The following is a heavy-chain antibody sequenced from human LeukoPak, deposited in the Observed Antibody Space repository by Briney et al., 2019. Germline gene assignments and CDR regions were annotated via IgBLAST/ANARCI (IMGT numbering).Heavy chain of an antibody. J-gene: IGHJ6*03. D-gene: IGHD5-18*01. CDR2: IKQDGSEK. Sequence: GESLRLACVASGFTLSYPWISWVRQAPGKVLEWVANIKQDGSEKYYVDSVKGRFTISRDNAKNSLYLQMNSLRAEDTAVYYCASVERGYSYGLHNYYYYYMDVWGKGTTVTVSS. CDR3: ASVERGYSYGLHNYYYYYMDV. CDR1: GFTLSYPW. V-gene: IGHV3-7*01.